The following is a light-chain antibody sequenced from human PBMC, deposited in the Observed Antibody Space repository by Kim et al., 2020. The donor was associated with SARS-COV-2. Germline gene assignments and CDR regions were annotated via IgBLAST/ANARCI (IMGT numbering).Light chain of an antibody. CDR1: SSDVGGYNY. Sequence: GQSITISCTGTSSDVGGYNYVSWYQQHTGKAPKLIIYDVINRPSGVSNRFSGSKSGNTASLTISGLQAEDETDYYCSSYTSNNDWVFGGGTQLTVL. CDR3: SSYTSNNDWV. V-gene: IGLV2-14*03. CDR2: DVI. J-gene: IGLJ3*02.